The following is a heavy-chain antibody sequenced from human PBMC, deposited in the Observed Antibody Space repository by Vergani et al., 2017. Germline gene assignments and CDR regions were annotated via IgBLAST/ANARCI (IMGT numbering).Heavy chain of an antibody. J-gene: IGHJ4*02. CDR1: GYTFTSYG. CDR2: ISAYNGNT. CDR3: AGDFPGPGGIFDY. D-gene: IGHD2-15*01. Sequence: QVQLVQSGAEVKKPGASVKVSCKASGYTFTSYGISWVRQAPGQGLEWMGWISAYNGNTNYAQKLQGIVTMTTDTSTRTVYMELRSLGSDETAVYYCAGDFPGPGGIFDYGGQGTLVTVSS. V-gene: IGHV1-18*01.